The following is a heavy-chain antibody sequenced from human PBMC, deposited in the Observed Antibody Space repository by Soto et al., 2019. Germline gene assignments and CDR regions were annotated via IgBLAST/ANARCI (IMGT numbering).Heavy chain of an antibody. J-gene: IGHJ6*02. D-gene: IGHD3-3*01. CDR3: ASDHGRFNYYGMDV. V-gene: IGHV4-31*03. Sequence: TLSLTCTVSGGSISSGGYYWSWIRQHPGKGLEWIGYIYYSGSTYYNPSLKSRVTISVDTSKNQFSLKLSSVTAADTAVYYCASDHGRFNYYGMDVWGQGTTVTVSS. CDR1: GGSISSGGYY. CDR2: IYYSGST.